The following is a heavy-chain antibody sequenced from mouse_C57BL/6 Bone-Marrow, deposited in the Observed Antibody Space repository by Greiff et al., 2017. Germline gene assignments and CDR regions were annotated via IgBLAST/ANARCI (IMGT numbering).Heavy chain of an antibody. J-gene: IGHJ1*03. Sequence: VQLKQSGAELVRPGASVKLSCTASGFNIKDDYMHWVKQRPEQGLEWIGWLDPENGDTEYASKFQGKATITADTSSNTAYLQLSSLTSEDTAVYYCTTFYYTEYFDVWGTGTTVTVSS. D-gene: IGHD1-1*01. CDR2: LDPENGDT. CDR3: TTFYYTEYFDV. CDR1: GFNIKDDY. V-gene: IGHV14-4*01.